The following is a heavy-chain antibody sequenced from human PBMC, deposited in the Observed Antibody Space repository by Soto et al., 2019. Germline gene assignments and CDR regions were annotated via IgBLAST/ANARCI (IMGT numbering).Heavy chain of an antibody. D-gene: IGHD6-13*01. CDR2: IIPIFGTA. V-gene: IGHV1-69*13. J-gene: IGHJ5*02. CDR1: GGTXSRYA. Sequence: VKVSCQASGGTXSRYAIRWLRQAPGQGREWMVGIIPIFGTANYEQKFQGRFTITADESTSRAYMELSSMISEDTAVYYCSTLQGYSSTAWFDPWGQGTLGTVSS. CDR3: STLQGYSSTAWFDP.